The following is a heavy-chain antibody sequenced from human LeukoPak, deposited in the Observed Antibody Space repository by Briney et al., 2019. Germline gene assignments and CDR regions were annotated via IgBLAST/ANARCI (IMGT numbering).Heavy chain of an antibody. CDR3: AVPRYSSSGDYYYYGMGV. D-gene: IGHD6-13*01. V-gene: IGHV3-30-3*01. Sequence: PGGSLRLSCAASGFTFSSYAMHWVRQAPGKGLEWVAVISYDGSNKYYADSVKGRFTISRDNSKNTLYLQMNSLRAEDTAVYHCAVPRYSSSGDYYYYGMGVWGQGTTVTVSS. J-gene: IGHJ6*02. CDR1: GFTFSSYA. CDR2: ISYDGSNK.